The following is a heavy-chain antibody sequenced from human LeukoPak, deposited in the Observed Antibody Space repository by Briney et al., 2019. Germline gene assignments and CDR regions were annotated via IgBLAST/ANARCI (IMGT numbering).Heavy chain of an antibody. Sequence: GASVKVSCKASGYTFTSYGISWVRQAPGKGLEWMGGFDPEDGETIYAQKFQGRVTMTEDTSTDTAYMELSSLRSEDTAVYYCATGGSGSLDYRGQGTLVTVSS. CDR1: GYTFTSYG. J-gene: IGHJ4*02. CDR3: ATGGSGSLDY. CDR2: FDPEDGET. V-gene: IGHV1-24*01. D-gene: IGHD1-26*01.